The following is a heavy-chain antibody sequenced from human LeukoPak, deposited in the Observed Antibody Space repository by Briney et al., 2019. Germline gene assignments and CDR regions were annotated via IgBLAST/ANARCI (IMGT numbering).Heavy chain of an antibody. J-gene: IGHJ5*02. Sequence: ASVKVSCKASGYIFTSYAMNWVRQAPGQGLEWMGWINTNTGSPTYAQGFTGRFVFSLDTSVNTAYLQISSLKVDDTAVYYCAREGGSSGYSYGYNWFAPWGQGTLVTVSS. CDR3: AREGGSSGYSYGYNWFAP. V-gene: IGHV7-4-1*02. CDR2: INTNTGSP. D-gene: IGHD5-18*01. CDR1: GYIFTSYA.